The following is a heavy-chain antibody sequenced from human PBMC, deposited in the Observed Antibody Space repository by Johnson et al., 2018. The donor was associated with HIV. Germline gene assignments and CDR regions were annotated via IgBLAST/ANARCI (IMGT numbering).Heavy chain of an antibody. Sequence: VQLVESGGGVVRPGGSLRLSCAASGFTFDDYGMSWVRQAPGKGLEWVAGIGTTGDTYYPGSVKGRFTISRENAKNSLYLRMNSLRVEDTAVYYCAGQVRAFDIWGQGTMVTVSS. CDR1: GFTFDDYG. J-gene: IGHJ3*02. CDR2: IGTTGDT. V-gene: IGHV3-13*01. D-gene: IGHD6-19*01. CDR3: AGQVRAFDI.